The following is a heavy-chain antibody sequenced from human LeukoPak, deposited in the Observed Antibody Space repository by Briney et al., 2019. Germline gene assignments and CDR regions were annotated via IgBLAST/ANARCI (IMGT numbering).Heavy chain of an antibody. Sequence: ESLKISCKGSGYRFTSYWIAWVRQMPGKGLEWMGIIYPSDSDTRYSPSFQGQVTISADKSISTAYLQWSSLKATDTAMYYCARYSSGYYYVVHWGQGTLVTVSS. V-gene: IGHV5-51*01. CDR3: ARYSSGYYYVVH. D-gene: IGHD3-22*01. CDR1: GYRFTSYW. CDR2: IYPSDSDT. J-gene: IGHJ1*01.